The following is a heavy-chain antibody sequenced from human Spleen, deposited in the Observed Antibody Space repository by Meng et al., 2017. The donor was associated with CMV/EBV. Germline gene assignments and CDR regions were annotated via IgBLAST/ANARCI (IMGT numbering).Heavy chain of an antibody. CDR1: GDTSSTYA. CDR3: ARVPGYCSGASCYNYYHAMDV. J-gene: IGHJ6*02. D-gene: IGHD2-2*02. CDR2: IIRIFGPA. V-gene: IGHV1-69*05. Sequence: SVQVSCKASGDTSSTYAITWVRQAPGQGLEWMGGIIRIFGPANYAQKFQGRVTITTDESTSTAYMELSSLRSEDTAVYYCARVPGYCSGASCYNYYHAMDVWGQGTTVTVS.